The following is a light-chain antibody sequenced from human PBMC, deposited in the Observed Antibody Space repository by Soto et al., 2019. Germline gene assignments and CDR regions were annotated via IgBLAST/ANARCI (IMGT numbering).Light chain of an antibody. CDR2: QDN. CDR1: KLGAKF. V-gene: IGLV3-1*01. Sequence: SYELTQPPSASVSPGQTASITCSGDKLGAKFACWYQQKPGQSPVLVIYQDNKRPSGIPERFSGSNSGNAATLTISGTQAMDEADYYCQAWDSSAAGVFGAGTKLTVL. J-gene: IGLJ1*01. CDR3: QAWDSSAAGV.